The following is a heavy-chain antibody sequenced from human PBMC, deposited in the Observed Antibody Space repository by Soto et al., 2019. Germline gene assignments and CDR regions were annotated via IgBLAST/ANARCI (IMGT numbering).Heavy chain of an antibody. CDR1: GFAFSSYE. D-gene: IGHD1-26*01. CDR3: ARVNPIFPRGQWELQPNDAFDI. J-gene: IGHJ3*02. CDR2: ISSSGSTM. Sequence: GSLRLSCAASGFAFSSYEMNWVRQAPGKGLEWVSYISSSGSTMYYADSVKGRFTISRDNAKNSLYLQMNSLRAEDTAVYYCARVNPIFPRGQWELQPNDAFDIWGQGTMVTVSS. V-gene: IGHV3-48*03.